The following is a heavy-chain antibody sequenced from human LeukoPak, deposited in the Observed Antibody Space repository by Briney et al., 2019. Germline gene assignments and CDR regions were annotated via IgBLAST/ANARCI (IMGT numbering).Heavy chain of an antibody. CDR2: IGGSGVRT. J-gene: IGHJ6*03. Sequence: GGSLRLSCAASGFTFSNYAMSWVRQAPGKGLEWVSGIGGSGVRTYYADSVKGRFTISRDNSRNTVYLQMKSLRDEDTAVYYCAKDQGWDGSGSYPYYYYYMDVWGKGTTVTVSS. CDR1: GFTFSNYA. D-gene: IGHD3-10*01. V-gene: IGHV3-23*01. CDR3: AKDQGWDGSGSYPYYYYYMDV.